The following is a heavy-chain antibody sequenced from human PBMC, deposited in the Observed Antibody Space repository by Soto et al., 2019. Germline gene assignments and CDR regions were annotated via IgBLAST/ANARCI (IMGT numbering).Heavy chain of an antibody. CDR3: ARHYCSGGSCSQYYYGMDV. D-gene: IGHD2-15*01. CDR2: IYPGDSDT. J-gene: IGHJ6*02. V-gene: IGHV5-51*01. Sequence: PGESLKISCKGSGYSFTSYWIGWVRQMPGKGLEWMGIIYPGDSDTRYSPSFQGQVTISADKSISTAYLQWSSLKASDTAMYYCARHYCSGGSCSQYYYGMDVWGQGTTVTVSS. CDR1: GYSFTSYW.